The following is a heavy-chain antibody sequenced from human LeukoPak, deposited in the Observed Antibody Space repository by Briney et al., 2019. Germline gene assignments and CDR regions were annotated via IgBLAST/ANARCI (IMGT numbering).Heavy chain of an antibody. V-gene: IGHV3-11*05. CDR3: ATERLGIFEF. Sequence: GGSLRLSCTASTFTFSDDYMGWIRQAPGKGPEWVSSISPGSSYKFCADSVEGRFTISRDDAKNSVYLQMNNLRVDDTAVYYCATERLGIFEFWGQGSLVTVSS. CDR1: TFTFSDDY. J-gene: IGHJ4*02. CDR2: ISPGSSYK. D-gene: IGHD3-3*01.